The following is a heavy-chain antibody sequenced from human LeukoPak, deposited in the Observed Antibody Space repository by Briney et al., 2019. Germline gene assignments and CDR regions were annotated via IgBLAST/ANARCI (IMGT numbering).Heavy chain of an antibody. D-gene: IGHD3-22*01. CDR1: GFTFSSYA. CDR2: ITGSGGTT. CDR3: ARAYGSSGYYQLPIDY. V-gene: IGHV3-23*01. Sequence: PGQSLRLSCVASGFTFSSYAMSWVRQAPGKGLEWVSGITGSGGTTHHVDSVKGRFTISRDNSKNTLFLQMNSLRVEDTALYYCARAYGSSGYYQLPIDYWGQGTLVTVSS. J-gene: IGHJ4*02.